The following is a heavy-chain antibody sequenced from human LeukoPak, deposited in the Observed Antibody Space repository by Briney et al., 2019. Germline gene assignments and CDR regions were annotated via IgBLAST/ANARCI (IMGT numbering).Heavy chain of an antibody. J-gene: IGHJ6*04. CDR1: GYTFTGYY. V-gene: IGHV1-2*04. Sequence: GASVKVSCKASGYTFTGYYMHWVRQAPGQGLEWMGWINPNSGGTNYAQKFQGWVTMTRDTFISTAYMELSRLRSDDTAVYYCAREAWSGYCSGGSCYSCGMDVWGKGTTVTVSS. CDR3: AREAWSGYCSGGSCYSCGMDV. D-gene: IGHD2-15*01. CDR2: INPNSGGT.